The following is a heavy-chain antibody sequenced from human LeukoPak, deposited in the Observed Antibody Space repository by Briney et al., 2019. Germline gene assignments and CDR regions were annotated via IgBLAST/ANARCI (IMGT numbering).Heavy chain of an antibody. V-gene: IGHV1-8*01. CDR3: ARDGSYGVYYYYYMDV. D-gene: IGHD1-26*01. Sequence: ASVKVSCKASGYTFTSYNINWVRQATGQGPEWMGWMNSNSGDTGYAQKFQGRVTMTTDTSTSTAYMELRSLRSDDTAVYYCARDGSYGVYYYYYMDVWGKGTTVTVSS. CDR2: MNSNSGDT. CDR1: GYTFTSYN. J-gene: IGHJ6*03.